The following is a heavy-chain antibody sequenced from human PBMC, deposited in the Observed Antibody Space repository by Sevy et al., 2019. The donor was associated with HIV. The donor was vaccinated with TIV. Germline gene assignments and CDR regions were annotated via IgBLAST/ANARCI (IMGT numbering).Heavy chain of an antibody. D-gene: IGHD6-19*01. CDR3: AKEWTLLSDWYGECDY. V-gene: IGHV3-23*01. J-gene: IGHJ4*02. CDR2: ISNSGANT. Sequence: GGSLRLSCAASGFTFPNYGMHWVRQAPGKGLEWVSGISNSGANTYYADSVRGRFTVSRDNSKNTVYLQLNSLRAEDTAIYYCAKEWTLLSDWYGECDYWGQGTLVTVSS. CDR1: GFTFPNYG.